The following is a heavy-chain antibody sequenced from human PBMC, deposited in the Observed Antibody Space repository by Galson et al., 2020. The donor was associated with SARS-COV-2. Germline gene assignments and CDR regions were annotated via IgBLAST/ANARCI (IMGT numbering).Heavy chain of an antibody. J-gene: IGHJ4*02. CDR2: IYSGGST. CDR3: ARDRGDSIFDY. D-gene: IGHD3-22*01. Sequence: GESLKISCAASGLTVSSNYMSWVRQAPGKGLEWVSVIYSGGSTYYADSVKGRFTISRDNSKNTLYLQMNSLRAEDTAVYYCARDRGDSIFDYWGQGTLVTVSS. V-gene: IGHV3-66*01. CDR1: GLTVSSNY.